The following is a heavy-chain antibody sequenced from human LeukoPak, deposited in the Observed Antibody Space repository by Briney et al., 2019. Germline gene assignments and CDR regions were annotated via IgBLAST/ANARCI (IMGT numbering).Heavy chain of an antibody. Sequence: PGGSLRLSCAASGFTFSSYAMHWVRQAPGKGLEWVAVISYDGSNKYYADSVKGRFTISRDNAKNSLYLQMNSLRAEDTAVYYCARENYDFWSGYPNWFDPWGQGTLVTVSS. CDR2: ISYDGSNK. CDR1: GFTFSSYA. D-gene: IGHD3-3*01. V-gene: IGHV3-30-3*01. J-gene: IGHJ5*02. CDR3: ARENYDFWSGYPNWFDP.